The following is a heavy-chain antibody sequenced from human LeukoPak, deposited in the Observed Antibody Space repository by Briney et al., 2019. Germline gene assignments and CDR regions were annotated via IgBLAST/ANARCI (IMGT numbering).Heavy chain of an antibody. CDR3: ASLPYYYDSSGYYY. Sequence: SETLSLTCAVYGGSFSGYYWSWIRQPPGKGLEWIGEINHSGSTNYNPSLKSRVTISVDTSKNQFSLKLSSVTAADTAVYYCASLPYYYDSSGYYYWGQGTLVTVSS. J-gene: IGHJ4*02. V-gene: IGHV4-34*01. D-gene: IGHD3-22*01. CDR2: INHSGST. CDR1: GGSFSGYY.